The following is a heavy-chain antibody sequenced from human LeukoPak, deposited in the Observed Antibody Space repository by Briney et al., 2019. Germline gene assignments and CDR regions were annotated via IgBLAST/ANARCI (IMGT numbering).Heavy chain of an antibody. J-gene: IGHJ3*02. V-gene: IGHV3-7*03. CDR2: IKQDGSEK. CDR3: AKDHLYYASGSSVDAFDI. Sequence: PGGSLRLSCAASGFTFSSYWMSWVRQAPGKGLEWVANIKQDGSEKYYVDSVKGRFTISRDNAKNTLYLQTNSLRAEDTAVYYCAKDHLYYASGSSVDAFDIWGQGTMVTVSS. D-gene: IGHD3-10*01. CDR1: GFTFSSYW.